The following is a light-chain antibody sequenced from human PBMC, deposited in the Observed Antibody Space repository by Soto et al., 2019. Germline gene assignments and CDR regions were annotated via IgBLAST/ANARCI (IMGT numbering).Light chain of an antibody. CDR1: SSDVGGYNY. V-gene: IGLV2-14*01. J-gene: IGLJ1*01. Sequence: QSALTQPASVSGSPGQSTTISCTGTSSDVGGYNYVSWYQQHPGKAPKLMIYEVSNRPSGVSNRFSGSKSGNTASLTISGLQAEDEADYYCSSYTSSILYVFGTGTKVTVL. CDR2: EVS. CDR3: SSYTSSILYV.